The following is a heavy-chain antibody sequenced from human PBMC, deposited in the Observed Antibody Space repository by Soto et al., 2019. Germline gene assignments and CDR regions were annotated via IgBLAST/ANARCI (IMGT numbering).Heavy chain of an antibody. D-gene: IGHD5-18*01. V-gene: IGHV4-31*03. CDR2: IYYSGST. J-gene: IGHJ5*02. CDR3: ARESDSKGPNWFDP. CDR1: GGSISSGGYY. Sequence: SETLSLTCTVSGGSISSGGYYWSWIRQHPGKGLEWIGYIYYSGSTYYNPSLKSRVTISVDTSKNQFSLKLSSVTAADTAVYYCARESDSKGPNWFDPWGQGTLVTVSS.